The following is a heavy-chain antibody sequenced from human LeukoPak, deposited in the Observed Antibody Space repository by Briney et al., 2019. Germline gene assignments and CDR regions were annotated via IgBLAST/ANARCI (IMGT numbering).Heavy chain of an antibody. CDR3: ARDMYEVTIFGVVISPVDY. J-gene: IGHJ4*02. Sequence: GGSLRLSCAASGFTFSDYYMSWIRQAPGEGLEWVSYISSSGSTIYYADSVKGRFTISRDNAKNSLYLQMNSLRAEDTAVYYCARDMYEVTIFGVVISPVDYWGQGTLVTVSS. CDR2: ISSSGSTI. CDR1: GFTFSDYY. D-gene: IGHD3-3*01. V-gene: IGHV3-11*01.